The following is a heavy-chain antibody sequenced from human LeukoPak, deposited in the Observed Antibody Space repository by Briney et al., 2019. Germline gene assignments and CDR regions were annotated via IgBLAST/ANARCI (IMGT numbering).Heavy chain of an antibody. CDR1: GGTFSSYA. Sequence: GASVKVSCKASGGTFSSYAISWVRQAPGQGLEWMGGIIPIFGTANYAQKFQGRVTITADESTSTAYMELSSLRSEDTAVYYCARGGAAFYYGSGSDTIEAPRKNWFDPWGQGTLVTVSS. CDR2: IIPIFGTA. CDR3: ARGGAAFYYGSGSDTIEAPRKNWFDP. J-gene: IGHJ5*02. D-gene: IGHD3-10*01. V-gene: IGHV1-69*13.